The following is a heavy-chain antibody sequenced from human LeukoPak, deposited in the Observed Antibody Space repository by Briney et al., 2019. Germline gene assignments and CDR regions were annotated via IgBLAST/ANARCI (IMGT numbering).Heavy chain of an antibody. Sequence: YPGGSLRLSCAVSGFIVTGNYMTWVRQAPGKGLEWVSAISGSGGSTYYADSVKGRFTISKDNSKNTPYLQMNSLRAEDTAVYYCAKPKDGYNGAFDIWGQGTMVTVSS. J-gene: IGHJ3*02. CDR2: ISGSGGST. CDR1: GFIVTGNY. V-gene: IGHV3-23*01. D-gene: IGHD5-24*01. CDR3: AKPKDGYNGAFDI.